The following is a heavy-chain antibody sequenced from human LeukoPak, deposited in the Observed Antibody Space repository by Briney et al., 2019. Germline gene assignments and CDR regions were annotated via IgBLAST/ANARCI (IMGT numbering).Heavy chain of an antibody. V-gene: IGHV4-59*01. CDR2: IYYSGST. D-gene: IGHD3-22*01. J-gene: IGHJ5*02. CDR3: ARGFFTYYYDSSGYYANWFDP. Sequence: PSETLSLTCTVSGGSISSYYLSWIRQPPGKGLEWIGYIYYSGSTNYNPSLKSRVTISVDTSKNQFSLKLSSVTAADTAVYYCARGFFTYYYDSSGYYANWFDPWGQGTLVPVSS. CDR1: GGSISSYY.